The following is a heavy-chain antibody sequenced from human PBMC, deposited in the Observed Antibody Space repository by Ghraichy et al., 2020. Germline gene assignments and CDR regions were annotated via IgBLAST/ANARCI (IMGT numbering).Heavy chain of an antibody. CDR1: GLTFSSYW. CDR2: IKTDGSTT. D-gene: IGHD3-10*01. CDR3: STSPRADRGNY. V-gene: IGHV3-74*01. Sequence: GGSLRLSCAASGLTFSSYWMHWVRQAPGKGLEWVSYIKTDGSTTNYADSVRGRFTISRDNAKNTLYLQMNSLRADDTAVYYCSTSPRADRGNYWGQGTLVTVSS. J-gene: IGHJ4*02.